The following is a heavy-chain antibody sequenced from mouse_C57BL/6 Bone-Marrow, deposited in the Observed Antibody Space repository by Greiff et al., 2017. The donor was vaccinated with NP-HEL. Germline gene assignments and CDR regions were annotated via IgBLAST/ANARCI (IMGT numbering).Heavy chain of an antibody. Sequence: EVQLQQSGPELVKPGASVKISCKASGYTFTDYYMNWVKQSHGKSLEWIGDINPNNGGTSYNQKFKGKATLTVDKSSSTAYMELRSLTSEDSAVYYCARYDGYPFADWGQGTLVTVSA. V-gene: IGHV1-26*01. CDR3: ARYDGYPFAD. CDR2: INPNNGGT. D-gene: IGHD2-3*01. CDR1: GYTFTDYY. J-gene: IGHJ3*01.